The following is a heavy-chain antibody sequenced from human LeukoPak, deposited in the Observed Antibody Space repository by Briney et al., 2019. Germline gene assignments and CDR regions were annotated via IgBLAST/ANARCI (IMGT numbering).Heavy chain of an antibody. J-gene: IGHJ4*02. CDR2: IYYSGST. CDR1: GGSFGGYY. Sequence: SETLSLTCAVYGGSFGGYYRSWIRQPPGKGLEWIGYIYYSGSTNYNPSLKSRVTISVDTSKNQFSLKLSSVTAADTAVYYCACSNYYGSGSLLGYWGQGTLVTVSS. V-gene: IGHV4-59*01. D-gene: IGHD3-10*01. CDR3: ACSNYYGSGSLLGY.